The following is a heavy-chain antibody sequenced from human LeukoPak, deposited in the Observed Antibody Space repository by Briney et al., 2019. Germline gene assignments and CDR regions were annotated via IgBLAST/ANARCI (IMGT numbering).Heavy chain of an antibody. CDR2: INHSGST. J-gene: IGHJ5*02. CDR1: GGSFSGYY. V-gene: IGHV4-34*01. Sequence: SETLSLTCAVYGGSFSGYYWSWIRQPPGKGLEWIGEINHSGSTNYNPSLKSRVTISVDTSKNQFSLKLSSVTAADTAVYYCARSYSSSSVWSFDPWGQGTLVTVSS. D-gene: IGHD6-13*01. CDR3: ARSYSSSSVWSFDP.